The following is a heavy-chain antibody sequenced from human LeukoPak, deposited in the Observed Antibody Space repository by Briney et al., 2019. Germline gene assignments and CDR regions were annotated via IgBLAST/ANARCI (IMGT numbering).Heavy chain of an antibody. CDR1: GFPFSSYW. Sequence: PGGSLRLSCVVSGFPFSSYWMGWARQAPGRGLERVANIQGDGGLQWYVDSVRGRFTISRDNARNSLYLQMNSLRAEDTAIYYCAFLVREPQHWGQGTLVTVSS. J-gene: IGHJ1*01. D-gene: IGHD3-10*02. CDR2: IQGDGGLQ. V-gene: IGHV3-7*01. CDR3: AFLVREPQH.